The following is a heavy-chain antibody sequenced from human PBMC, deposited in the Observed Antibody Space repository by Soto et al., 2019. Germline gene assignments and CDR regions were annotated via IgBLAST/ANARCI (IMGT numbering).Heavy chain of an antibody. J-gene: IGHJ4*01. CDR1: SLSIMNTHFP. D-gene: IGHD2-21*02. CDR2: LYFRGAT. V-gene: IGHV4-39*01. CDR3: FGVLAATLDY. Sequence: PSETLFLTCVVFSLSIMNTHFPWGWIRQAPGKGLEWIGTLYFRGATDYNPSLQSRVTISADTSKNQISLHLSSVTAADTAVYYCFGVLAATLDYWGQGTRVTVS.